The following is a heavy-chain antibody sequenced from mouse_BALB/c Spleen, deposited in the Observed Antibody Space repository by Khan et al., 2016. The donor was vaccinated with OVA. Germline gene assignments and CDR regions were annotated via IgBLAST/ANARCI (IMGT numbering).Heavy chain of an antibody. CDR2: ISSAATYT. J-gene: IGHJ3*01. Sequence: EVELVESGGVLVEPGGSLKLSCAASGFTFSSFVMSWVRQTPEKRLEWVATISSAATYTYYPDSVKGRFTISRDNAKNTLYLQMNSLRSDGTDIYYCANGNYDWFAYWGQGTLFTVS. D-gene: IGHD2-1*01. CDR3: ANGNYDWFAY. V-gene: IGHV5-9-1*01. CDR1: GFTFSSFV.